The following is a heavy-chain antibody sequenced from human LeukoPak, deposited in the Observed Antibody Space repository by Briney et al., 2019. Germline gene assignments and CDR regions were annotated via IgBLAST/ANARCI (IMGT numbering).Heavy chain of an antibody. CDR3: ARRGYSYGLPDY. Sequence: PSETLSLTCTVSGGSISSSSYYWGWIRQPPGKGLEWIGSIYYSGSTYYNPSLKSRVTISVDTSKNQFSLKLSSVTAADTAVYYCARRGYSYGLPDYWGQGTLVTVSS. CDR1: GGSISSSSYY. J-gene: IGHJ4*02. V-gene: IGHV4-39*07. D-gene: IGHD5-18*01. CDR2: IYYSGST.